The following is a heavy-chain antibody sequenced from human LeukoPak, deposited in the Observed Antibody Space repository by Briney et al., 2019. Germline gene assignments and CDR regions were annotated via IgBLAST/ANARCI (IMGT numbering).Heavy chain of an antibody. Sequence: ASVKVSCKASGYTFTGYYLHWVRQAPGQGLEWMGWINPSGGTNYAQKFQGRVTMTRDTSISTAYMELSRLRSDDTSVCYCARDQRSCRGGSCYPGWFAPWGQGTLVSVSS. CDR3: ARDQRSCRGGSCYPGWFAP. CDR2: INPSGGT. D-gene: IGHD2-15*01. V-gene: IGHV1-2*02. J-gene: IGHJ5*02. CDR1: GYTFTGYY.